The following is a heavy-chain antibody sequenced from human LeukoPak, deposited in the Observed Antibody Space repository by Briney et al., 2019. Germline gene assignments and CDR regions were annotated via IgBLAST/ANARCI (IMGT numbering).Heavy chain of an antibody. CDR1: GYTFITYW. CDR2: IYPGDSDT. CDR3: ARGALDYGAYFDH. J-gene: IGHJ4*02. Sequence: GESLKISCQGSGYTFITYWNGWVRQMPGKGLEWMGIIYPGDSDTRYSPSFQGQVTISADKSISTAYLQWSSLKASDTAVYYCARGALDYGAYFDHWGQGTLVTVSS. D-gene: IGHD4-17*01. V-gene: IGHV5-51*01.